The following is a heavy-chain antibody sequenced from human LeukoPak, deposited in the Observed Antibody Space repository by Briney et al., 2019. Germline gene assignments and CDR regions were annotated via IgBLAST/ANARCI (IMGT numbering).Heavy chain of an antibody. CDR1: GGSISSGGYY. CDR2: IYYSGST. D-gene: IGHD2-15*01. J-gene: IGHJ6*02. CDR3: ARGGDIVVVVAAFYGMDV. V-gene: IGHV4-31*03. Sequence: SQTLSLTCTVSGGSISSGGYYWSWIRQHPGKGLEWIGYIYYSGSTYYNPSLKSRVTISVDTSKNQFSLKLSSVTAADTAVYYCARGGDIVVVVAAFYGMDVWGQGTTVTVSS.